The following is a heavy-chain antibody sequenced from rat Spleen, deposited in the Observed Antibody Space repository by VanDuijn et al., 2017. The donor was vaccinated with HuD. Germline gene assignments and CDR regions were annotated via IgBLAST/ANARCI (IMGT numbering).Heavy chain of an antibody. CDR2: IWGNGNT. V-gene: IGHV2-13*01. Sequence: QVQLKESGPGLVQPSQTLSLTCTVSGFSLSSYGVIWVRQPPGKGLEWMGVIWGNGNTIYNSVLKSRLSISRDTSKSQVFLKMNNLQTEDTAIYFCARSDTIAAMGHYWGQGVMVTVSS. D-gene: IGHD1-2*01. CDR3: ARSDTIAAMGHY. J-gene: IGHJ2*01. CDR1: GFSLSSYG.